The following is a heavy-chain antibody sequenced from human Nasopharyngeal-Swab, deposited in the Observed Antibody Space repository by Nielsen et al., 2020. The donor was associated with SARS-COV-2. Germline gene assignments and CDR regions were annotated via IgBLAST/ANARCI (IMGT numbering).Heavy chain of an antibody. J-gene: IGHJ6*02. CDR1: GFTFSSYT. D-gene: IGHD3-10*01. CDR3: ARDYGIGAYFYYGMDV. V-gene: IGHV3-21*01. CDR2: ISSSGTYI. Sequence: GESLKISCAASGFTFSSYTVNWVRQAPGKGLEWVSSISSSGTYIYYADSVKGRFTISRDNAKNSLYLQLDSLRADDTAVYYCARDYGIGAYFYYGMDVWGQGTMVTVSS.